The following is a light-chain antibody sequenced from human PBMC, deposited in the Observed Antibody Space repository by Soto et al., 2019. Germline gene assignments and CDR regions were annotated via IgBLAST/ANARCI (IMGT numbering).Light chain of an antibody. CDR3: QQYDSSPRT. CDR2: AAS. CDR1: QRVGSY. V-gene: IGKV3-20*01. J-gene: IGKJ1*01. Sequence: EIVLTQSPGTLSLSSGERATLSCRASQRVGSYLAWYHQKPGQAPRLLIYAASGRATGVPDRFSGSGSGTDFTLPISRLEPEDFSVYYCQQYDSSPRTFGQGTKVEIK.